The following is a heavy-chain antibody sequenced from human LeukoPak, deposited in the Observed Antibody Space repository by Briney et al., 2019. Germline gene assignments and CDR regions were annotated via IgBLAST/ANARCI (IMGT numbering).Heavy chain of an antibody. D-gene: IGHD3-22*01. CDR1: GFTFDDYG. Sequence: RPGGSLRLSCAASGFTFDDYGMSWVRQAPGKGLEWGSGINWNGGSTGYADSVKGRFTISRHNAKNSLYLQMNSLRAEDTALYYCARYHYYDSSGSDYWGQGTLVTVSS. CDR2: INWNGGST. CDR3: ARYHYYDSSGSDY. J-gene: IGHJ4*02. V-gene: IGHV3-20*04.